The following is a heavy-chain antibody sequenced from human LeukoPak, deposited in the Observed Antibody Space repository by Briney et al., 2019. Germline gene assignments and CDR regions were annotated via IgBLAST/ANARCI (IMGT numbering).Heavy chain of an antibody. J-gene: IGHJ4*02. CDR1: GFTFSSYA. D-gene: IGHD3-9*01. CDR2: ISDSGGST. Sequence: GGSLRLSCAASGFTFSSYAMSWVRQAPGKGLEWVSAISDSGGSTYYADSVKGRFTISRDNSKNTPYLQMNSLRAEDTALYYCAKAPFVDSFDYWGQETLVTVSS. V-gene: IGHV3-23*01. CDR3: AKAPFVDSFDY.